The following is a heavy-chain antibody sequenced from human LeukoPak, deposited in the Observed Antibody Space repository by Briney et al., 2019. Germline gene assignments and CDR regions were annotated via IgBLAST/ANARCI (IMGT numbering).Heavy chain of an antibody. CDR3: TTRSGVVRDY. Sequence: GGSLRLSCAASGFTFSNYAMSWVRQAPGKGLEWVCRIKSKTDGGTTDYAAPVKSRFTISRDDSKNTLYLQMNSLKTEDTAVYYCTTRSGVVRDYWGQGTLVTVSS. D-gene: IGHD2-21*01. J-gene: IGHJ4*02. V-gene: IGHV3-15*01. CDR1: GFTFSNYA. CDR2: IKSKTDGGTT.